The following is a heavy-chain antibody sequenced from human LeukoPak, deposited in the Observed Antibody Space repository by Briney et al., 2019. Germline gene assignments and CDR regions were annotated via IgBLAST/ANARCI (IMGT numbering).Heavy chain of an antibody. CDR3: ARENVVITAQGFDY. D-gene: IGHD2-15*01. V-gene: IGHV4-31*03. Sequence: SETLSLTCTVSGGSISSGGYFWSWIRQHPGEGLEWIGYVYYTGNIYYNPSLKSRLIISVDTSKNQFSLKLRSVTTADTAVYYCARENVVITAQGFDYWGQGTLVTVSS. CDR2: VYYTGNI. J-gene: IGHJ4*02. CDR1: GGSISSGGYF.